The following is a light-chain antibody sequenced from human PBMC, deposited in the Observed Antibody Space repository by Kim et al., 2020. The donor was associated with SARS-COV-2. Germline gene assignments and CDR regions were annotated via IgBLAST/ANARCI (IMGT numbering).Light chain of an antibody. J-gene: IGLJ1*01. Sequence: QRVTTSCSGSSSNTGSKTVNWDQLIPGTAPKLLIFNKIERPSGVPDRFSGSKSATPASLAISGLQSEDEADYSCAAWDDSLNAYVFGTGTKVTVL. V-gene: IGLV1-44*01. CDR3: AAWDDSLNAYV. CDR2: NKI. CDR1: SSNTGSKT.